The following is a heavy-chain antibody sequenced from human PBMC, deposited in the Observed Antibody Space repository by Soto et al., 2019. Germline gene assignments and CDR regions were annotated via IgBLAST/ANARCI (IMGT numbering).Heavy chain of an antibody. Sequence: SETMCLTCTVAGGTIRSYDWSWIRQPPGKGLEWIGYIYYSGSTNYNPSLKSRVTISVDTSKNQFSLKLSSVTAADTAVYYCARVGYCSGGSCYHYYYYYMDVWGKGTTVTVSS. CDR1: GGTIRSYD. D-gene: IGHD2-15*01. J-gene: IGHJ6*03. V-gene: IGHV4-59*01. CDR3: ARVGYCSGGSCYHYYYYYMDV. CDR2: IYYSGST.